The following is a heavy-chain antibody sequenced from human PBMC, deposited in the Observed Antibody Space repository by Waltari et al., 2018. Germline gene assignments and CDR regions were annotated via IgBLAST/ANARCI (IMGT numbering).Heavy chain of an antibody. CDR3: ARGQGKGAAFDI. CDR1: GGSFSGYY. Sequence: QVQLQQWGAGLLKPSETLSLTCAVYGGSFSGYYWSWIRQPPGKGLEWIGEIKHGGSTNDNPSLKSRVTISVDTSKNQFSLKLSSVTAADTAVYYCARGQGKGAAFDIWGQGTMVTVSS. CDR2: IKHGGST. J-gene: IGHJ3*02. V-gene: IGHV4-34*01.